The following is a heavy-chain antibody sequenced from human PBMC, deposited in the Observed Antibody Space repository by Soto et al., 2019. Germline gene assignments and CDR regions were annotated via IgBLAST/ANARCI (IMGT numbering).Heavy chain of an antibody. Sequence: ETLSLTCTVSGGSISSYYWSWIRQPPVKGLEWIGYIYYSGSTNYNPSLKSRVTISVDTSKNQFSLKLSSVTAADTAVYYCASIKPRNRAYYDYVWGSYSQNHNVDYWGQGTLITVSS. J-gene: IGHJ4*02. D-gene: IGHD3-16*01. CDR3: ASIKPRNRAYYDYVWGSYSQNHNVDY. V-gene: IGHV4-59*01. CDR2: IYYSGST. CDR1: GGSISSYY.